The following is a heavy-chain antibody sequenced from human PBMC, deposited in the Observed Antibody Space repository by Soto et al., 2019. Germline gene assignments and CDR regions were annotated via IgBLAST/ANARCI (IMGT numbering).Heavy chain of an antibody. Sequence: PGESLKISCKGSGYSFTSYWISWVRQMPGKGLEWMGRIDPSDSYTNYSPSFQGHVTISADKSISTAYLQWSSLKASDTAMYYCARLEERAELLWFGELFSPYGMDVWGQGTTVTVSS. CDR2: IDPSDSYT. CDR1: GYSFTSYW. CDR3: ARLEERAELLWFGELFSPYGMDV. V-gene: IGHV5-10-1*01. D-gene: IGHD3-10*01. J-gene: IGHJ6*02.